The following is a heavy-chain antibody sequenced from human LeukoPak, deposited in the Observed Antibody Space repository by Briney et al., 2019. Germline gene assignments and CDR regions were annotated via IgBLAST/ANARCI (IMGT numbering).Heavy chain of an antibody. V-gene: IGHV1-69*05. D-gene: IGHD2-2*01. CDR3: ASGDYCSNTSCYNGAFDI. CDR1: GGTFSSYA. CDR2: ITPMFRTP. J-gene: IGHJ3*02. Sequence: SVKVSCKASGGTFSSYAISWVRQAPGQGLEWMGGITPMFRTPKYAQKFQGRVTITTDEFTSTEYMELSSLGPEDTAVYYCASGDYCSNTSCYNGAFDIWGQGTMVTVSS.